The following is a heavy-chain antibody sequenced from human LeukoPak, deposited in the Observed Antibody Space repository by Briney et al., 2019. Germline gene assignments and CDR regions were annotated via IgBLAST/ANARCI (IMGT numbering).Heavy chain of an antibody. Sequence: SETLSLTCTVSGGSISSYYWSWIRQPPGKGLEWIGYIYYSGSTNYNPSLKSRVTISVDTSKNQFSLKLSSVTAADTAVYYCARVSGIRLWSLGYWGQGTLVTVSS. CDR1: GGSISSYY. D-gene: IGHD5-18*01. CDR3: ARVSGIRLWSLGY. J-gene: IGHJ4*02. V-gene: IGHV4-59*01. CDR2: IYYSGST.